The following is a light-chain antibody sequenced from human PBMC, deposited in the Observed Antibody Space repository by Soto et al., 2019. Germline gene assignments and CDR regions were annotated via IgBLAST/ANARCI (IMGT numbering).Light chain of an antibody. CDR2: EVT. CDR1: GSDVGGYNY. J-gene: IGLJ2*01. CDR3: SSYAGSNNVV. Sequence: QSALSQPPSASGSPGQSVTISCTGTGSDVGGYNYVSWYQHHPGKAPKLMIYEVTKRPSGVPDHFSGSKSGNTASLTVSGLQAEDDSDYYCSSYAGSNNVVCGGGTKLTVL. V-gene: IGLV2-8*01.